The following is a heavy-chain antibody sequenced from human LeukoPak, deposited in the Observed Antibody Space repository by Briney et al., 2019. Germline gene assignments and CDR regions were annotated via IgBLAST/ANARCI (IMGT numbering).Heavy chain of an antibody. V-gene: IGHV3-9*01. CDR1: GFTFDDYA. Sequence: GGSLRLSCAASGFTFDDYAMHWVRQAPGKGLEWVSGISWNSGSIGYADSVKGRFTISRDNAKNSLYLQMNSLRAEDTAVYYCTCDLDRSDGLWGQGTMVTVSS. CDR3: TCDLDRSDGL. D-gene: IGHD2-8*01. CDR2: ISWNSGSI. J-gene: IGHJ3*01.